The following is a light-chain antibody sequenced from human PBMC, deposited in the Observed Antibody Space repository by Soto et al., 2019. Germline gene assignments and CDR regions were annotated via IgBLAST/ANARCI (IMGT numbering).Light chain of an antibody. CDR1: QGIAPY. CDR2: ATS. CDR3: QKYNSAPLT. J-gene: IGKJ4*01. Sequence: DVQMTRSPSSLCAFVGDRVTITCRASQGIAPYLAWFQQKPGKVPKLLIYATSTLQSGVPSRFSGSGSGTDFTLTISSLQPEDVATYYCQKYNSAPLTFGGGTKVEIK. V-gene: IGKV1-27*01.